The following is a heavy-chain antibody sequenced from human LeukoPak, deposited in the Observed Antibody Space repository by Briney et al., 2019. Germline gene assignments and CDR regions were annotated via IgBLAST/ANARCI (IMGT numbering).Heavy chain of an antibody. J-gene: IGHJ3*02. D-gene: IGHD4-11*01. CDR2: IIPIFGTA. CDR3: ASFQNMATVTHDAFDI. Sequence: SVKVSCKASGGTFSSYAISWVRQAPGQGLEWTGGIIPIFGTANYAQKFQGRVTITADESTSTAYMELSSLRSEDTAVYYCASFQNMATVTHDAFDIWGQGTMVTVSS. V-gene: IGHV1-69*01. CDR1: GGTFSSYA.